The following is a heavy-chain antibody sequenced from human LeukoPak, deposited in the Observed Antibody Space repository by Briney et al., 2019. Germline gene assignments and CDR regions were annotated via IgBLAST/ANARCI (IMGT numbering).Heavy chain of an antibody. CDR2: SSAYNENT. J-gene: IGHJ4*02. CDR1: GYTLSRCG. Sequence: GASVKVSCKASGYTLSRCGISWVRQAPGQGLEWMGWSSAYNENTNSALKVQGRVTMTTDTSTSTAYMELRSLRSDDTAVYYCARDLCSVEPAAPRYYFDYWGQGTLVTVSS. D-gene: IGHD2-2*01. CDR3: ARDLCSVEPAAPRYYFDY. V-gene: IGHV1-18*01.